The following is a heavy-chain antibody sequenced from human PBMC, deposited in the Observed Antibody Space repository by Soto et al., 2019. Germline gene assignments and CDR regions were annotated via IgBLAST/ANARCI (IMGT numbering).Heavy chain of an antibody. CDR2: INHSGST. D-gene: IGHD3-10*02. CDR3: ARSLGSGSYAY. V-gene: IGHV4-34*01. J-gene: IGHJ4*02. CDR1: GGSFSGYY. Sequence: QVQLQQWGAGLLKPSETLSLTCAVYGGSFSGYYWSWIRQPPGKGLEWIGEINHSGSTNYNQSLKSRVTIAVNTSNNQSSMKLSSVTAADTAVYYCARSLGSGSYAYWGQGTLVTVSS.